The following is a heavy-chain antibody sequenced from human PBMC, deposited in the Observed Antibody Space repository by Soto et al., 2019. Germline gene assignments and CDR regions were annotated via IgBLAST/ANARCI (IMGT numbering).Heavy chain of an antibody. J-gene: IGHJ4*02. CDR1: GGTFSRHT. CDR3: ARWAGFCSSPSCYTALDY. V-gene: IGHV1-69*01. CDR2: IIPVFGTT. Sequence: QVQLVQPGAEVKKPGSSVKVSCKASGGTFSRHTVSWVRQAPGQGLEWMGGIIPVFGTTNYAQKFQGRVTITADESTGTTYMELSSLRSDDTAVYYCARWAGFCSSPSCYTALDYWGQGTLVTVSS. D-gene: IGHD2-2*02.